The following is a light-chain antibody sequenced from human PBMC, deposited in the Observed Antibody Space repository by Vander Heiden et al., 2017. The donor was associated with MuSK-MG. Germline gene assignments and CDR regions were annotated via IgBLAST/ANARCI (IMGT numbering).Light chain of an antibody. CDR2: QDS. Sequence: SYELTQPPAVPVSPGQTASITCSGDKLGDKYACWYQQKPGQSPVLVIYQDSKRPSGIPELFSGSNSGNTATLTISGTQARDEADYYCQAWDSSTVVFGGGTKLTVL. J-gene: IGLJ2*01. CDR1: KLGDKY. CDR3: QAWDSSTVV. V-gene: IGLV3-1*01.